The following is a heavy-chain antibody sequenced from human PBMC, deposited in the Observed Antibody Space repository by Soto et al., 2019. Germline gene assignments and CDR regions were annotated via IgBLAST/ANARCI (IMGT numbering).Heavy chain of an antibody. V-gene: IGHV3-66*01. CDR1: GFTVSSKY. CDR3: ARDRDFWSGYQRAPDFDY. D-gene: IGHD3-3*01. J-gene: IGHJ4*02. CDR2: IQSGGPT. Sequence: PGGSLRLSCAASGFTVSSKYMSWVRQAPGKGLEWVSLIQSGGPTYYADSVKGRFTISRDTSENTLHLQMDSLRAEDTAVYYCARDRDFWSGYQRAPDFDYWGQGTLVTVSS.